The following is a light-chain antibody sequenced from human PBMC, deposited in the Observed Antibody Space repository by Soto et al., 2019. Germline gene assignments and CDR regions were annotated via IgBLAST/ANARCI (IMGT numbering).Light chain of an antibody. J-gene: IGKJ1*01. CDR2: AAS. CDR1: QSGSRF. V-gene: IGKV1-39*01. Sequence: DIQMTQSPSSLSASVGDTVTITCRASQSGSRFLSWYQQKLGKAPKLLIYAASPLQSGVPSRFSGSGSGTDFTITISSLQPEDFANYYCQHTYSTQWAFGQGTKVDIK. CDR3: QHTYSTQWA.